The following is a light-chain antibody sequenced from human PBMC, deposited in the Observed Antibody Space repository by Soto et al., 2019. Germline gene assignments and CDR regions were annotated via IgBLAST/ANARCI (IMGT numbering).Light chain of an antibody. V-gene: IGKV3-11*01. CDR1: QSVISY. CDR3: KQRRHLRLT. CDR2: DAS. Sequence: EIVLTQSPATLSLSPGERATLSCRASQSVISYLTWYQQKPGQAPRLLIYDASNRATGIPARFSGSGSGTEFTLNLSSLEPEDGAVYYCKQRRHLRLTFGGGPKVEIK. J-gene: IGKJ4*01.